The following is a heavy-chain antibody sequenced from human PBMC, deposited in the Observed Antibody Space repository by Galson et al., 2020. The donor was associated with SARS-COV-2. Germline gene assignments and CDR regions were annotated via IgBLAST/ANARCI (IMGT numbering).Heavy chain of an antibody. J-gene: IGHJ6*02. CDR1: GLTFSSYA. D-gene: IGHD2-8*02. Sequence: GESLKISCAASGLTFSSYAMHWVRQAPGKGLEWVAVISYDGSNKYYADSVKGRFTISRDNSKNTLYLQMNSLRAEDTAVYYCARAPGHGMDVWGQGTTVTVSS. CDR3: ARAPGHGMDV. CDR2: ISYDGSNK. V-gene: IGHV3-30-3*01.